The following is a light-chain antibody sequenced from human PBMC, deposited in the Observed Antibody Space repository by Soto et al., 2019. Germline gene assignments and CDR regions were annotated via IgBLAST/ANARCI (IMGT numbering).Light chain of an antibody. CDR2: AAS. Sequence: DIRMSLSASTVSGSVRDRVTITCRASQTISSWLAWYQQKPGKAPKLLIYAASSLQSGVPSRFSGSVSGTDFTLTITRLEPEDFAVFYCQQYGSSEIIVGQGTRLEI. CDR3: QQYGSSEII. J-gene: IGKJ5*01. V-gene: IGKV1-5*01. CDR1: QTISSW.